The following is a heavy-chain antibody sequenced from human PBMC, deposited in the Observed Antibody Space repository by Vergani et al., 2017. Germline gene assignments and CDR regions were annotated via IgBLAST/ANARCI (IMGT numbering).Heavy chain of an antibody. CDR1: GFTFSGSA. Sequence: VQLVESGGGLVQPGGSLKLSCAASGFTFSGSAMHWVRQASGKGLEWVGRIRSKVNNYATAYAASVKGRFTISRDDSKTTAYLQMNSLKTEDTAVYYCTSMGGATDIDYWGQGTLVTVSS. D-gene: IGHD1-26*01. CDR2: IRSKVNNYAT. V-gene: IGHV3-73*01. J-gene: IGHJ4*02. CDR3: TSMGGATDIDY.